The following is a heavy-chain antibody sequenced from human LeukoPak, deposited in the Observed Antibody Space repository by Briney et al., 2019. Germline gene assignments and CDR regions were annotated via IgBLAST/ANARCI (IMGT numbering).Heavy chain of an antibody. D-gene: IGHD4-23*01. J-gene: IGHJ4*02. CDR1: GFTFSDYW. CDR3: ARGRPHGNDY. V-gene: IGHV3-74*01. Sequence: GGSLRLSCAASGFTFSDYWIHWVRQAPGKGLVWVSRIASDGSSTTYADSVKGRFSISRDNAKNTLYLQMNSLRVEDTAVYYCARGRPHGNDYWGQGTLVTVSS. CDR2: IASDGSST.